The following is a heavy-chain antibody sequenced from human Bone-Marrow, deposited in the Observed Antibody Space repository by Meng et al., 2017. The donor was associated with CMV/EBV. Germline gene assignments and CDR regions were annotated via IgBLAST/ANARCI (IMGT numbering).Heavy chain of an antibody. V-gene: IGHV3-23*01. J-gene: IGHJ4*02. D-gene: IGHD1-26*01. CDR2: ISGSGGST. CDR1: GFTFSGYA. CDR3: AKDPSGVGATNY. Sequence: GESLKISCAAFGFTFSGYAMGWVRQPPGKGLEWVSTISGSGGSTYYAHSVKGRFTISRDNSKNTLYLQMNSLRAEDTAVYYCAKDPSGVGATNYWGQGTLVTVSS.